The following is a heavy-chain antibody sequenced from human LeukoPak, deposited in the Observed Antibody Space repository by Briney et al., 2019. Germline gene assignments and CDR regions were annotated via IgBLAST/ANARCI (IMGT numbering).Heavy chain of an antibody. Sequence: SVKVSCKASGFIFSNSAMQWVRQARGQRLEWIGWIVVGSGNTNYAQQFQERVTITRDMSTSTAYMELSSLRSEDTAVYYCVRSGSSDYYYYGMDVWGQGTTVTVSS. CDR2: IVVGSGNT. CDR1: GFIFSNSA. D-gene: IGHD1-26*01. CDR3: VRSGSSDYYYYGMDV. J-gene: IGHJ6*02. V-gene: IGHV1-58*02.